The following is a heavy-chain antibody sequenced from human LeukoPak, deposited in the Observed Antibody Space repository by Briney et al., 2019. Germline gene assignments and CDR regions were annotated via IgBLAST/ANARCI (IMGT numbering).Heavy chain of an antibody. J-gene: IGHJ4*02. CDR1: GFSVTNNY. CDR3: ARGDDYNFFDY. V-gene: IGHV3-53*01. CDR2: LYVGGAT. Sequence: GGSLRLSCAVSGFSVTNNYMSWVRQAPGKGLEWVSVLYVGGATYYADSVKGRFTISRDNSENTLYLQMKSLRAEDTAVYYCARGDDYNFFDYWGQGTLVTVSS. D-gene: IGHD5-24*01.